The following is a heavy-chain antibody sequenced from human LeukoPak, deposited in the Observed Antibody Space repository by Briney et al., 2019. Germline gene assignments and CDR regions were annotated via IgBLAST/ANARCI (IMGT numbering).Heavy chain of an antibody. J-gene: IGHJ4*02. CDR3: IEYDFWSTFRIL. D-gene: IGHD3-3*01. CDR2: INYGGST. CDR1: GGSISSSRSY. V-gene: IGHV4-39*01. Sequence: KPSETLSLTCTVSGGSISSSRSYWGWVRQSPGKGLEWIASINYGGSTYYNPSFKSRLTISVYTSKNQFSVKLSSVTAADTAAYYSIEYDFWSTFRILWGQGTLVTVSS.